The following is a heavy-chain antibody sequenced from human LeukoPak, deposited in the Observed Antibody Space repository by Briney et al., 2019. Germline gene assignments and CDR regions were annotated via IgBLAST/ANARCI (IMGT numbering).Heavy chain of an antibody. Sequence: GGSLRLSCAASGFTISSYGMHLVRQAAGKGLEWVAIIWHDGSSKYYADSVKGRVTISRDNSKNTLYLQMNSLRADDTAVYYCARDGIQLWKYNFDLWGQGTLVTVSS. CDR2: IWHDGSSK. CDR3: ARDGIQLWKYNFDL. V-gene: IGHV3-33*01. CDR1: GFTISSYG. D-gene: IGHD5-18*01. J-gene: IGHJ4*02.